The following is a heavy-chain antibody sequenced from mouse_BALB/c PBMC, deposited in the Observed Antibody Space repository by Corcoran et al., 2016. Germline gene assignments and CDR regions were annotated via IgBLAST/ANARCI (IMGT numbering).Heavy chain of an antibody. Sequence: EVQLQQSGAELVKPGASVKLSCTASGFNIKDTHMHWVKQRPEQGLEWIGRIDPANGNTKYDPKFQGKATITADTSSNTAYLQLSSLTSEDTAVYYCALTGPHWYFDVWGAGTTVTVSS. D-gene: IGHD4-1*01. V-gene: IGHV14-3*02. J-gene: IGHJ1*01. CDR3: ALTGPHWYFDV. CDR1: GFNIKDTH. CDR2: IDPANGNT.